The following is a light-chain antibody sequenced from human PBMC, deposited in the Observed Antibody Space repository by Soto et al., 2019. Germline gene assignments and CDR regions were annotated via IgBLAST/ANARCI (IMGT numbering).Light chain of an antibody. CDR1: QSVSNN. J-gene: IGKJ1*01. CDR2: GAS. V-gene: IGKV3-15*01. Sequence: EIVMTQSPATLSVSPGERATLSCRASQSVSNNLAWYQQTPGQAPRLLIYGASNRATGIAAKFSGGGSGTEFILTISSLQSQDFAVYYCQQYSNWPWTFGQGTKVEIK. CDR3: QQYSNWPWT.